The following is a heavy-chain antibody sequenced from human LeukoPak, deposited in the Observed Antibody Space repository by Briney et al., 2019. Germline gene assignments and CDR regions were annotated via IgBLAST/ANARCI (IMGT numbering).Heavy chain of an antibody. V-gene: IGHV3-23*01. CDR1: GFTFSNYA. J-gene: IGHJ4*02. CDR3: AKPHYSGSGSHSREDY. CDR2: ISGSGDDT. Sequence: PGGSLRLSCAASGFTFSNYAMTWVRQAPGKGLECVSAISGSGDDTYYADSEKGRFTISSDNSKITVYLQMSSLRAEDTAVYYCAKPHYSGSGSHSREDYWGQGTLVTVSS. D-gene: IGHD3-10*01.